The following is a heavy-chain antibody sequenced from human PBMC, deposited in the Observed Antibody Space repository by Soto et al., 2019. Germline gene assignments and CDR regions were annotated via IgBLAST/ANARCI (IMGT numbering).Heavy chain of an antibody. Sequence: GSLRLSCAASGFTFSSYWMSWVRQAPGKGLEWVATIKQDGSEKYYVDSVKGRFTISRDNAKNSLYLQMNSLRVEDTAVYYCARDGEPSVVYYGMDVWGQGTTVTVSS. CDR1: GFTFSSYW. CDR2: IKQDGSEK. J-gene: IGHJ6*02. D-gene: IGHD3-22*01. CDR3: ARDGEPSVVYYGMDV. V-gene: IGHV3-7*04.